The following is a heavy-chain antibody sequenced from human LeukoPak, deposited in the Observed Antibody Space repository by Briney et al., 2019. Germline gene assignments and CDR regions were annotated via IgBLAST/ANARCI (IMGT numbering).Heavy chain of an antibody. Sequence: PSETLSLTCTVSGGSINSSSYYWGWIHQPPGKGLEWIGNFYYSGGTYYNPSLKSRVTISVDKSKNQFSLKLNSVTAADTAVYFCARGSGIVGAYYYYYGMDVWGQGTTVTVSS. D-gene: IGHD1-26*01. CDR1: GGSINSSSYY. J-gene: IGHJ6*02. CDR2: FYYSGGT. CDR3: ARGSGIVGAYYYYYGMDV. V-gene: IGHV4-39*07.